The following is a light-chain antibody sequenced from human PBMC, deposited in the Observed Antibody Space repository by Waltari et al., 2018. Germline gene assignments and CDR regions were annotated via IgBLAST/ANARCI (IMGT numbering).Light chain of an antibody. CDR1: DDIHNY. CDR2: SVS. V-gene: IGKV1-16*01. CDR3: QQFNRYPWT. Sequence: DVQMTQSPASLSASVGDEVTTSCRANDDIHNYVAWLQQKPGKAPKPLLYSVSSRRRGVPSRFRGRGYGTDFTLTITNLQSEDFATYYCQQFNRYPWTFGQGTKVEV. J-gene: IGKJ1*01.